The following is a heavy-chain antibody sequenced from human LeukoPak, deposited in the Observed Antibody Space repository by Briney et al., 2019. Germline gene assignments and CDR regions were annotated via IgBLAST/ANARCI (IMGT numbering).Heavy chain of an antibody. CDR3: ARRSPRSGSYYPAFDY. CDR2: IHSGGST. Sequence: SETLSLTCTVSGGSIRNADNFWSWIRQSPGKGLEWIGYIHSGGSTYYNASLKSRVTISVDTSKNQFSLKLSSVTAADTAVYYCARRSPRSGSYYPAFDYWGQGTLVTVSS. J-gene: IGHJ4*02. CDR1: GGSIRNADNF. V-gene: IGHV4-30-4*08. D-gene: IGHD1-26*01.